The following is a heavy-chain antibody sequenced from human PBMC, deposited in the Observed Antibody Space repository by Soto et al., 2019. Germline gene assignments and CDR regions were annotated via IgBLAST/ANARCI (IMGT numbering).Heavy chain of an antibody. V-gene: IGHV5-51*01. Sequence: GESLKISCKGSGYSFTSYWIGWVRQMPGKGLEWMGIIYPGDSDTRYSPSFQGQVTISADKSISTAYLQWSSLKASDTAMYYCARRPYYYDSSGYPPYGAFDIWVQGTMVTVSS. J-gene: IGHJ3*02. CDR3: ARRPYYYDSSGYPPYGAFDI. D-gene: IGHD3-22*01. CDR2: IYPGDSDT. CDR1: GYSFTSYW.